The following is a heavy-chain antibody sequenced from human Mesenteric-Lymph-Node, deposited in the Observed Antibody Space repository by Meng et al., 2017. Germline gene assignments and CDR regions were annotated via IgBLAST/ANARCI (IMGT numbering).Heavy chain of an antibody. V-gene: IGHV1-3*01. Sequence: ASVKVSCKASGYTFRSYALHWVRQAPGQRLEWMGWINAGNGDTKYSQNFQDRVTITRDTSASTAFLQLGSLRSEDTAVYYCARVPTFFYDSTGYYAFDVWGQGTVVTVSS. CDR2: INAGNGDT. J-gene: IGHJ3*01. D-gene: IGHD3-22*01. CDR3: ARVPTFFYDSTGYYAFDV. CDR1: GYTFRSYA.